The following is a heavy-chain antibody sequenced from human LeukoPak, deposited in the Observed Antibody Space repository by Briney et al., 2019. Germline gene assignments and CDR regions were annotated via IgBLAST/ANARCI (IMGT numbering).Heavy chain of an antibody. CDR1: GGSFSDYY. CDR2: INHSGST. D-gene: IGHD5-12*01. Sequence: SETLSLTCSVQGGSFSDYYWSWIRQPPGKGLEWIGEINHSGSTHYNPSLKSRVTISVDTSKNQSSLKLSSVTAADTAVYYCASGVGVSGYDHWGQGTLVTVSS. J-gene: IGHJ5*02. CDR3: ASGVGVSGYDH. V-gene: IGHV4-34*01.